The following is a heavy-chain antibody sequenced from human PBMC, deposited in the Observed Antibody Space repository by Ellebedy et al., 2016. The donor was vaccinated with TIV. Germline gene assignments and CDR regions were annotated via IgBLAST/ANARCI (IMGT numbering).Heavy chain of an antibody. CDR2: TYNSDAT. V-gene: IGHV3-53*01. J-gene: IGHJ5*02. CDR1: GFTVIYNY. CDR3: VRVRGIVVARPDP. D-gene: IGHD6-19*01. Sequence: GESLKISCAASGFTVIYNYLTCVRQAPGKSLECVSTTYNSDATYYADSVRGRFTLSRDDSQNTLYLQMNILRAEDTSVYYCVRVRGIVVARPDPWGQGILVTVSS.